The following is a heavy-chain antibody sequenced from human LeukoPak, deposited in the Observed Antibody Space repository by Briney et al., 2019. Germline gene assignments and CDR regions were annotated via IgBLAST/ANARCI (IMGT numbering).Heavy chain of an antibody. V-gene: IGHV4-30-4*01. CDR3: ARDPVPYYDSSGSNADAFDI. CDR2: IYYSGST. Sequence: SQTLSLTCTVSGGSISSGDYYWSWIRQPPGKGLEWIGYIYYSGSTYYNPSLKSRVTISVDTSKNQFSLKLSSVTAADTAVYYCARDPVPYYDSSGSNADAFDIWGQGTMVTVSS. J-gene: IGHJ3*02. CDR1: GGSISSGDYY. D-gene: IGHD3-22*01.